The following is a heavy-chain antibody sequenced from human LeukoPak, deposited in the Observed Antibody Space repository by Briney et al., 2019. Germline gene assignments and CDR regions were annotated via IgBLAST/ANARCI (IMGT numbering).Heavy chain of an antibody. CDR1: GYTFTGYY. CDR3: ARTGGKRYYYYYYMDV. Sequence: ASVKVSCKASGYTFTGYYMHWVRQAPGQGLEWMGWINPNSGGTNYAQKFQGRVTMTTDTSTSTAYMELRSLRSDDTAVYYCARTGGKRYYYYYYMDVWGKGTTVTVSS. CDR2: INPNSGGT. V-gene: IGHV1-2*02. D-gene: IGHD4-23*01. J-gene: IGHJ6*03.